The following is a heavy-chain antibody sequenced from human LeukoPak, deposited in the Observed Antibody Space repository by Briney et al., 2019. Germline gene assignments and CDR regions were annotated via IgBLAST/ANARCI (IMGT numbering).Heavy chain of an antibody. D-gene: IGHD1-1*01. CDR3: ARDLRTQAGTTFN. Sequence: PGGSLRLSCAASGFTVSSNYMSWVRQAPGKGLEWVSVIYSGGSTYYADSVKGRFTISRDNSKNTLYLQMNSLRAEDTAVYYCARDLRTQAGTTFNWGQGTLVTVSS. CDR1: GFTVSSNY. J-gene: IGHJ4*02. CDR2: IYSGGST. V-gene: IGHV3-53*01.